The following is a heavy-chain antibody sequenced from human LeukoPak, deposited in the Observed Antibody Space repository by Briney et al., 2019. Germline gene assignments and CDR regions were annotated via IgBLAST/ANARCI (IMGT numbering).Heavy chain of an antibody. CDR1: GFTFSSYW. Sequence: GGSLRLSCAASGFTFSSYWMSWVRQAPGKGLEWVANIKQDGSEKYYVDSVKGRFTISRDNAKNSLYLQMNSLRAEDTAVYYCARVYGSGSYGWYFDCWGQGTLVTVSS. J-gene: IGHJ4*02. D-gene: IGHD3-10*01. CDR2: IKQDGSEK. V-gene: IGHV3-7*04. CDR3: ARVYGSGSYGWYFDC.